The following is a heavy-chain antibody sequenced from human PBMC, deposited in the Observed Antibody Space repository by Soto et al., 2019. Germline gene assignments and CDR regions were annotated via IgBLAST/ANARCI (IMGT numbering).Heavy chain of an antibody. CDR3: AREGNLGRWLQPLDF. V-gene: IGHV4-59*01. CDR2: IHYNGNT. J-gene: IGHJ4*02. CDR1: GDSISAFS. Sequence: QVQLQVSGPGLVKLSETLSLTCTVSGDSISAFSGSWVRQPPGKGLEWIGNIHYNGNTKYNPSLKSRVTMSLDTSKSQFSLRLISVTAADTAKYFCAREGNLGRWLQPLDFWGQGTLVTVSS. D-gene: IGHD5-12*01.